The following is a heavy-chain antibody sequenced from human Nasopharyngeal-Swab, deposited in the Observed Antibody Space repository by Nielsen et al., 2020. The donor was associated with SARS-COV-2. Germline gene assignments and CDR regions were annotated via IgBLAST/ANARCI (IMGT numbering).Heavy chain of an antibody. V-gene: IGHV3-21*01. CDR3: ARDPGRWVRGVYY. D-gene: IGHD3-10*01. CDR2: ISSSSSYI. Sequence: GGSLRLSCTASGFTFGDYAMSWFRQAPGKGLEWVSSISSSSSYIYYADSVKGRFTISRDNAKNSLYLQMNSLRAEDTAVYYCARDPGRWVRGVYYWGQGTLVTVSS. J-gene: IGHJ4*02. CDR1: GFTFGDYA.